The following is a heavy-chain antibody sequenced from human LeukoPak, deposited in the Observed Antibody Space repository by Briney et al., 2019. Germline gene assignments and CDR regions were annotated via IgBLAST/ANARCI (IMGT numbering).Heavy chain of an antibody. J-gene: IGHJ4*02. Sequence: ASVKVSCKASGYTFTGYYMHWVRQAPGQGLEWMGWINPNSGGTNYAQKFQGRVTMTRDTSISTAYMELSRLRSDDTAVYYCARDLEHSSGWYPIDYWGQGTLVTVSS. CDR3: ARDLEHSSGWYPIDY. CDR1: GYTFTGYY. CDR2: INPNSGGT. V-gene: IGHV1-2*02. D-gene: IGHD6-19*01.